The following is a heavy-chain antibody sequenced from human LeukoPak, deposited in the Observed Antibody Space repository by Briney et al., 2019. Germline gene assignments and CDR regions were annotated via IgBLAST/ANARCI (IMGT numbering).Heavy chain of an antibody. Sequence: GGSLRLSCAAAGFTLSNYWMHWDRQAPGKVLVWVSRIKKDGSSILYADSVKGRFTVSRDNAKNTLHLQMKSLGAEDTAVYYCARYGVSTVDLDYSGQGTLVTVS. J-gene: IGHJ4*02. CDR3: ARYGVSTVDLDY. CDR1: GFTLSNYW. D-gene: IGHD4-11*01. CDR2: IKKDGSSI. V-gene: IGHV3-74*01.